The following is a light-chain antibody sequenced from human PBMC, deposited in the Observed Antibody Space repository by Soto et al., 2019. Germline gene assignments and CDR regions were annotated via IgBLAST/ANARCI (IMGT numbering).Light chain of an antibody. Sequence: QSALTQPPSVSGSPGESVTISCTGTSSDVGSHNYVSWYQQLPGKAPKLVIHDVHKRPSGITNRFFGSKSANTAYLTISGLQAEYEGDYYGLSVADNYTSLAGSYTLIFGGGTKLTVL. V-gene: IGLV2-11*01. J-gene: IGLJ2*01. CDR3: LSVADNYTSLAGSYTLI. CDR2: DVH. CDR1: SSDVGSHNY.